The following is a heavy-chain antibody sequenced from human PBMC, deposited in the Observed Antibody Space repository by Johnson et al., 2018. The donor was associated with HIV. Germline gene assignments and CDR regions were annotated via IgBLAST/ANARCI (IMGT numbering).Heavy chain of an antibody. D-gene: IGHD3-10*01. CDR1: GFTFSTYG. J-gene: IGHJ3*02. V-gene: IGHV3-33*06. Sequence: QVQLVESGGGVVQPGRSLRLSCAASGFTFSTYGMHWVRQAPGKGLEWVAVMWYDGSNKYYADSVKGRFTISRDNSKNTLYLQMNSRRAEDTAVYYCAKPRSLWLEGAFDIGGQGTMVTVSS. CDR2: MWYDGSNK. CDR3: AKPRSLWLEGAFDI.